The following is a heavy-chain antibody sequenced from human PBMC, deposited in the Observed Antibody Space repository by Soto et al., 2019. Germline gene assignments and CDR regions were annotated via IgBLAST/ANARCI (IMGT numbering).Heavy chain of an antibody. Sequence: SETLSLTCTVSGGSVSGYYCGWIRQPPGRGLEYIGHIHYSGSTNYNPSLKSRVTMSVDASRNQFSLKLNSVTAADTAVYFCARHYNSGSYPLDCWGQGTLVTVSS. V-gene: IGHV4-59*08. J-gene: IGHJ4*02. CDR3: ARHYNSGSYPLDC. CDR1: GGSVSGYY. CDR2: IHYSGST. D-gene: IGHD3-10*01.